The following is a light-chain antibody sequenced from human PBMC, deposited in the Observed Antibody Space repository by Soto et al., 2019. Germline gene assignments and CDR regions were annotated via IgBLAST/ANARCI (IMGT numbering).Light chain of an antibody. CDR1: QTISSW. CDR2: KAS. CDR3: QHYNSYSEA. J-gene: IGKJ1*01. V-gene: IGKV1-5*03. Sequence: DIQKTQSPSTLSGSVGDRVTITCRASQTISSWFAWYQQKPGKAPKLLIYKASTLKSGVPSRFSGSGSGTEFTLTISSLQPDDFATYYCQHYNSYSEAFGQGTKVDI.